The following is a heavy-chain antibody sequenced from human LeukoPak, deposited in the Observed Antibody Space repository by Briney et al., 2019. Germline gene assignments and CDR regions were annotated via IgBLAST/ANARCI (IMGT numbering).Heavy chain of an antibody. CDR1: GGSISSSSYY. D-gene: IGHD6-13*01. V-gene: IGHV4-39*01. J-gene: IGHJ4*02. CDR3: ARQGSTYYYFDY. CDR2: IYYSGST. Sequence: SETLSLTCTVSGGSISSSSYYWGWIRQPPGKGLEWIGSIYYSGSTYYNPSLKSRVTISVDTSKNQFSLKLSSVTAADTAVYYCARQGSTYYYFDYWGQGTLVTVSS.